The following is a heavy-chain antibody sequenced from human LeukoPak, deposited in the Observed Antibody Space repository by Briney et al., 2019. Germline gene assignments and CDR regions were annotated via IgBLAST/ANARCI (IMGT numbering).Heavy chain of an antibody. CDR2: ISSSSSTI. J-gene: IGHJ4*02. CDR3: ARRGQGFEELWPTADFDY. D-gene: IGHD3-10*01. V-gene: IGHV3-48*01. CDR1: GFTFSSYS. Sequence: GGSLRLSCAASGFTFSSYSMNWVRQAPGKGLEWVSYISSSSSTIYYADSVKGRFTISRDNAKNSLYLQMNSLRAEDTAVYYCARRGQGFEELWPTADFDYWGQGTLVTVSS.